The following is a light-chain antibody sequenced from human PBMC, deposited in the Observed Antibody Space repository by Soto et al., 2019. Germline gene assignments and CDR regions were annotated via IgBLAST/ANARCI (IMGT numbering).Light chain of an antibody. Sequence: QSALTQPPSASGSPGQSVAISCTGSSSDVGGYNDVSWYQHHPGRAPKLIIFEVSKRPSGVPDRFSGSKSGNTASLTVSGLQAEDEADYYCSSYAGSDNSYVFGAGTKVTVL. CDR1: SSDVGGYND. J-gene: IGLJ1*01. V-gene: IGLV2-8*01. CDR3: SSYAGSDNSYV. CDR2: EVS.